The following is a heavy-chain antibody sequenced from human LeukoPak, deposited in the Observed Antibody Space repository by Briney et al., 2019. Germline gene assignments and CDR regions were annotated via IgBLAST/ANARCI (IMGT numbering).Heavy chain of an antibody. D-gene: IGHD3-9*01. CDR1: GFTLITYA. J-gene: IGHJ4*02. CDR3: AKDPYILTGYFLDY. Sequence: PVGSLRLSCAAPGFTLITYAMSWGRQAPGMRLEWVSSISGGGDSTYYADSVEGRFTISRNNSKNTLYLQMNSLRAEDTAVYYCAKDPYILTGYFLDYWGQGTLVTVSS. V-gene: IGHV3-23*01. CDR2: ISGGGDST.